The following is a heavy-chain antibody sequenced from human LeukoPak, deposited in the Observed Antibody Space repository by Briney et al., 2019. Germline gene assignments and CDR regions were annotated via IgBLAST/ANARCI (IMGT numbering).Heavy chain of an antibody. CDR3: ARDIGPRYFDL. CDR2: ISSNGGST. D-gene: IGHD3-16*02. Sequence: GGSLRLSCAASGFTFSSYAMHWVRQAPGKGLEYVSAISSNGGSTYYANSVKGRFTISRDNSKNTLYLQMGSLRAEDMAVYYCARDIGPRYFDLWGRGTLVTVSS. CDR1: GFTFSSYA. V-gene: IGHV3-64*01. J-gene: IGHJ2*01.